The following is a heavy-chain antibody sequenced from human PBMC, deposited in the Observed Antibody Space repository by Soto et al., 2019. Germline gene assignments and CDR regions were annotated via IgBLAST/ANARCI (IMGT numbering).Heavy chain of an antibody. CDR3: ARGRVPAAIGDYYYYYMDV. CDR1: GYTFTSYD. V-gene: IGHV1-8*01. J-gene: IGHJ6*03. D-gene: IGHD2-2*01. CDR2: MNPNSGNT. Sequence: VKVSCKASGYTFTSYDINWVRQATGQGLEWMGWMNPNSGNTGYAQKFQGRVTMTRNASISTAYMELSSLRSEDTAVYYCARGRVPAAIGDYYYYYMDVWGKGTTVTVSS.